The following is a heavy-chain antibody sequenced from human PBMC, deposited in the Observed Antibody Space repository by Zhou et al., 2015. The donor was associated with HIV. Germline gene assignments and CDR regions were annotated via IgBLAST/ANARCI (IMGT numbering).Heavy chain of an antibody. D-gene: IGHD2-15*01. CDR3: ARRAGYCRGGSCYSH. J-gene: IGHJ4*02. CDR2: INPNSGGT. V-gene: IGHV1-2*02. Sequence: QEQLVQSGAEVKKPGASMKVSCKASGYTFTGYYMHWVRQAPGQGLEWMGWINPNSGGTNYAQKFQGRVTMTRDTSIITAYMELSRLRSDDTAVYYCARRAGYCRGGSCYSHWGQGTLVTVSS. CDR1: GYTFTGYY.